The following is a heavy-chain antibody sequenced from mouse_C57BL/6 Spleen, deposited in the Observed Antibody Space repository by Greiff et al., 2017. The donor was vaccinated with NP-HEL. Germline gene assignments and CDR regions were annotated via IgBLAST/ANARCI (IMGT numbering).Heavy chain of an antibody. V-gene: IGHV5-17*01. J-gene: IGHJ4*01. CDR2: ISSGSSTI. Sequence: EVKVVESGGGLVKPGGSLKLSCAASGFTFSDYGMHWVRQAPEKGLEWVAYISSGSSTIYYADTVKGRFTLSRDNAKNTLFLQMTSLRSEDTAMYDCARRTDYGSSYAMDYWGQGTSVTVSS. D-gene: IGHD1-1*01. CDR1: GFTFSDYG. CDR3: ARRTDYGSSYAMDY.